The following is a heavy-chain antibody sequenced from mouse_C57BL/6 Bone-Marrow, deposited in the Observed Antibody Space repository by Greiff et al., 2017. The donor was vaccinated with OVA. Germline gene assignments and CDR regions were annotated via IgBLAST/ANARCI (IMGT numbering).Heavy chain of an antibody. J-gene: IGHJ2*01. CDR2: INPNNGGT. CDR3: ARERDAHLDY. CDR1: GYTFTDYY. D-gene: IGHD3-3*01. V-gene: IGHV1-26*01. Sequence: EVQLQQSGPELVKPGASVKISCKASGYTFTDYYMNWVKQSHGKSLEWIGDINPNNGGTSYNQKFKGKATLTVDKSSSTAYMELRSLTSEDSAVYYCARERDAHLDYWGQGTTLTVSS.